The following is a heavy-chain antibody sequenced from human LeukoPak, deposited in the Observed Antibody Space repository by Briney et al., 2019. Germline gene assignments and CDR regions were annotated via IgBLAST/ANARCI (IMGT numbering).Heavy chain of an antibody. CDR3: ARGLMYYYDSSGYFDAFDI. V-gene: IGHV4-34*01. J-gene: IGHJ3*02. D-gene: IGHD3-22*01. CDR1: GGSFSGYY. CDR2: INHSGST. Sequence: KSSETLSLTCAIYGGSFSGYYWSWIRQPPGKGLEWIGEINHSGSTNYNPSLKSRVTISVDTSKNQFSLKLSSVTAADTAVYYCARGLMYYYDSSGYFDAFDIWGQGTMVTVSS.